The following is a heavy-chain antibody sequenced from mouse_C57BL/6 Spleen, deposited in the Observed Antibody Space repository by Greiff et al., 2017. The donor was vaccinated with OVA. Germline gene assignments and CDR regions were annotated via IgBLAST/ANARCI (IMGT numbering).Heavy chain of an antibody. V-gene: IGHV1-80*01. CDR3: SRGGVLGLDY. J-gene: IGHJ2*01. D-gene: IGHD4-1*01. CDR1: GYAFSSYW. CDR2: IYPGDGDT. Sequence: VKLMESGAELVKPGASVKISCKASGYAFSSYWMNWVKQRPGKGLEWIGQIYPGDGDTNYNGKFKGKATLTADKSSSTAYMQLSSLTSEDSAVYFCSRGGVLGLDYWGQGTTLTVSS.